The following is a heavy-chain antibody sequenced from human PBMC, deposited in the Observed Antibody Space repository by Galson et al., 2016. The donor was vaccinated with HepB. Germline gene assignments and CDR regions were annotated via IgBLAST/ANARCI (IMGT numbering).Heavy chain of an antibody. CDR2: IAYDGSNE. J-gene: IGHJ4*02. D-gene: IGHD3-16*01. V-gene: IGHV3-30*04. CDR1: GFTLSSCA. CDR3: ARIHGWGYQPLAY. Sequence: SLRLSCAVSGFTLSSCAMHWVRQAPGKGLEWVAVIAYDGSNEYYADSVKGRFTISRDISKNTLYLQMNSLRTEDTAVYFCARIHGWGYQPLAYWGQGTLVTVSS.